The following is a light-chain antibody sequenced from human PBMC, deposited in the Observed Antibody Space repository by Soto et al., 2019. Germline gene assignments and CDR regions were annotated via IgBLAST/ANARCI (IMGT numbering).Light chain of an antibody. V-gene: IGKV1-9*01. CDR2: DAS. CDR3: QQYNNYWT. J-gene: IGKJ1*01. Sequence: DIQLTQSPSFLSASVGDRVTITCRASQATRSYLAWYQQKPGRAPKLLIYDASSLESGVPSRFSGSGSATEFTLTISSLQPDDFATYYCQQYNNYWTSGQGTKVESK. CDR1: QATRSY.